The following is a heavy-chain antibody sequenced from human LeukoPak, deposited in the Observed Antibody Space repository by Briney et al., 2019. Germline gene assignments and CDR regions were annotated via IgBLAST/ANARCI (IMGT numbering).Heavy chain of an antibody. D-gene: IGHD3-10*01. CDR2: IIPILGIA. CDR1: GGTFSSYA. Sequence: SVKVSCKASGGTFSSYAISWVRQAPGQGLEWMGRIIPILGIANYAQKFQGRVTITADKSTSTAYMELSSLRSEDTAVYYCAKGMVRGVTKRDWFDPWGQGTLVTVSS. J-gene: IGHJ5*02. CDR3: AKGMVRGVTKRDWFDP. V-gene: IGHV1-69*04.